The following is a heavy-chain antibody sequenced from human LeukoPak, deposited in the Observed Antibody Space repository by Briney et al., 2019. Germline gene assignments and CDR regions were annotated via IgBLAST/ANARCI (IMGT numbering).Heavy chain of an antibody. Sequence: ASVKVSCKVSGYTLTELSMHWVRQAPGKGLEWMGGFDPKDGETIYAQKFQGRVTMTEDTSTDTAYMELSSLRSEDTAVYYCATGNMVRGVIIGAVFDYWGRGTLVTVSS. CDR3: ATGNMVRGVIIGAVFDY. CDR1: GYTLTELS. D-gene: IGHD3-10*01. J-gene: IGHJ4*02. CDR2: FDPKDGET. V-gene: IGHV1-24*01.